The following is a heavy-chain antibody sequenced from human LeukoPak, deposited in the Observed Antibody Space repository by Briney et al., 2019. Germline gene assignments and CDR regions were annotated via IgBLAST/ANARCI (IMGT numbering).Heavy chain of an antibody. Sequence: GGSLRLSCAASGFTVSSNYMSWVRQAPGKGLGWVSVIYSGGSTYYADSVKGRFTISRDNSKNTLYLQMNSLRAEDTAVYYCAREGSWSRRYYFDYWGQGTLVTVSS. V-gene: IGHV3-53*01. CDR1: GFTVSSNY. J-gene: IGHJ4*02. CDR3: AREGSWSRRYYFDY. CDR2: IYSGGST. D-gene: IGHD6-13*01.